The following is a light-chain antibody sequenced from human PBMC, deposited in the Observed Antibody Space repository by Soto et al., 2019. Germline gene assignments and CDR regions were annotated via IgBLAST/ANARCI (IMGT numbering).Light chain of an antibody. V-gene: IGKV1-5*01. CDR3: QQYESYSPLT. Sequence: DIPMTQSPSTLAASLGDRVTITCRASQSIRSSLAWYQQKTGKAPKHLIYDAYSLESGVPSRFSGRRSGTEFTLTIAGLQPEDFATYYCQQYESYSPLTFGGGSKVDIK. J-gene: IGKJ4*01. CDR1: QSIRSS. CDR2: DAY.